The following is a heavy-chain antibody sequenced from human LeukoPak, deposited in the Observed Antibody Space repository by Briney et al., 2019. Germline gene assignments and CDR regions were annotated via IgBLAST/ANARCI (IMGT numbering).Heavy chain of an antibody. J-gene: IGHJ4*02. CDR2: INHSGST. CDR3: ARVATNSRRLTDPGYYFDY. V-gene: IGHV4-34*01. D-gene: IGHD6-13*01. CDR1: VGTFSGYY. Sequence: SETLSLTCAVYVGTFSGYYWSWIRQPPGKGLEWIGEINHSGSTNYNPSLKSRVTISVDTSKNQFSLKLSSVTAADTAVYYCARVATNSRRLTDPGYYFDYWGQGTLVTVSS.